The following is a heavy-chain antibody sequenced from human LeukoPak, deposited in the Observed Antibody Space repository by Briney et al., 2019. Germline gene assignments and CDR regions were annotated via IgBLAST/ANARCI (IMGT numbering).Heavy chain of an antibody. J-gene: IGHJ5*02. CDR3: ARERGFAGYTDGYVT. CDR2: TSGGSSYT. V-gene: IGHV3-11*06. Sequence: GESLRLSCAASGFTFSDYYMTWIRQAPGKGLEWVSYTSGGSSYTNYADSMKGRFTISRDNAKNSLYLQMNSLRDEDTAVYYCARERGFAGYTDGYVTWGQGTLVTVSS. CDR1: GFTFSDYY. D-gene: IGHD5-18*01.